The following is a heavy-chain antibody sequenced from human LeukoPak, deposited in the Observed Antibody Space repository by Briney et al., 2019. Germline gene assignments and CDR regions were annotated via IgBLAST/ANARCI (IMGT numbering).Heavy chain of an antibody. CDR3: ARVSDTSGASCFAF. CDR1: GYAFTDYY. D-gene: IGHD3-22*01. Sequence: ASVKVSCKTSGYAFTDYYMHWVRQAPGQGLEWVRRINPNSGDTKYAQNFQGRVTMTRDTSISTAYMELSRLTSDDTAVYFCARVSDTSGASCFAFWGQGTLVTVSS. J-gene: IGHJ4*02. CDR2: INPNSGDT. V-gene: IGHV1-2*06.